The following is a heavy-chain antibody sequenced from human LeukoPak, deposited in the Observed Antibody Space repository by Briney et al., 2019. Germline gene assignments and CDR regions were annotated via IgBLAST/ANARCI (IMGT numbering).Heavy chain of an antibody. CDR2: ISAYDGNI. CDR3: ARESRGYRYGYFYYYDMDV. Sequence: GASVTVSCTASGYTFTSYGISWVRQAPGQGLEWMGWISAYDGNINYAQKFQGRVTMTTDTSTSTAYMELRSLRSDDTAVYYCARESRGYRYGYFYYYDMDVWGQGTTVTVSS. J-gene: IGHJ6*02. D-gene: IGHD5-18*01. CDR1: GYTFTSYG. V-gene: IGHV1-18*01.